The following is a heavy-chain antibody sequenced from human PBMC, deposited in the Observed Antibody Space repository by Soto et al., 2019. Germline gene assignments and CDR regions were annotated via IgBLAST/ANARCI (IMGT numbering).Heavy chain of an antibody. CDR3: ARTHYVYHPRTGIIFPTYYFDY. CDR1: GSTFSIYA. V-gene: IGHV3-30-3*01. D-gene: IGHD2-21*01. CDR2: ISYDGSNK. Sequence: GSLKVSCTASGSTFSIYAMHGVRQAPGKGLEWVAVISYDGSNKYYADSVKGRFTISRDNSKNTLYLQMNSLRAEDTAVYYCARTHYVYHPRTGIIFPTYYFDYWGQGTPVTVSS. J-gene: IGHJ4*02.